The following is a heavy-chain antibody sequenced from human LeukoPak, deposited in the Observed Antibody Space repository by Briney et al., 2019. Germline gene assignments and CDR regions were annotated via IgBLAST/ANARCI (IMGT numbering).Heavy chain of an antibody. V-gene: IGHV3-73*01. CDR3: TRHGGRDYYDSSEDAFDI. J-gene: IGHJ3*02. CDR1: GFTFSGSA. CDR2: IRSKTHTYAT. D-gene: IGHD3-22*01. Sequence: GGSLRLSCAASGFTFSGSAMHWVRQASGKGPEWVGRIRSKTHTYATAYAASVKGRFTISRDDSKNTAYLQMNSLKTEDTAVYYCTRHGGRDYYDSSEDAFDIWGQGTMVTVSS.